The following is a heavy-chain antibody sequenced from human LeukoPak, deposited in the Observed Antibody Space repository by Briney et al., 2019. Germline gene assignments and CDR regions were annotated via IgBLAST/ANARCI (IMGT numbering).Heavy chain of an antibody. CDR1: GFTFRSYR. D-gene: IGHD3-22*01. CDR2: IKQGESER. J-gene: IGHJ3*02. CDR3: ARGDNSAFDI. V-gene: IGHV3-7*04. Sequence: GGSLRLSCAASGFTFRSYRMNWVRLAPGKGLEWVASIKQGESERYYVDSVNGRFTISRDNAKNSLYLQMNSLRAEDTAVYYCARGDNSAFDIWGQGTMVTVSS.